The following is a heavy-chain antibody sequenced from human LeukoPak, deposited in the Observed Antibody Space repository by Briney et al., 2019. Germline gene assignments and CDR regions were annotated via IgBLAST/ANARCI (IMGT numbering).Heavy chain of an antibody. V-gene: IGHV3-21*01. D-gene: IGHD5-18*01. J-gene: IGHJ4*02. CDR3: ARSGYSYGNDY. Sequence: GGSLRLSCAASGFTFSSYSMNGGRQAPGKGLDWVSSISSSSSYIYYADSVKGRFTISRDNAKNSLYLQMNSLRAEDTAVYYCARSGYSYGNDYWGQGTLVTVSS. CDR1: GFTFSSYS. CDR2: ISSSSSYI.